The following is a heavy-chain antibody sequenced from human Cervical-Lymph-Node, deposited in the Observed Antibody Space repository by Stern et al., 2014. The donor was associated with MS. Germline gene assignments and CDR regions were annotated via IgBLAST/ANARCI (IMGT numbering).Heavy chain of an antibody. CDR3: ARGLQFTYYDYYGMDV. CDR2: IIPLFGTA. D-gene: IGHD5-24*01. V-gene: IGHV1-69*01. Sequence: VQMVQSGAAVKKPGSSVKVSCKASGGTLTDYVFNWVRQAPGQGLEWMGGIIPLFGTANYAQQFQGRVPITADESSRPAYMQLSSLRSADTAVYYCARGLQFTYYDYYGMDVWGQGTTVTVSS. J-gene: IGHJ6*02. CDR1: GGTLTDYV.